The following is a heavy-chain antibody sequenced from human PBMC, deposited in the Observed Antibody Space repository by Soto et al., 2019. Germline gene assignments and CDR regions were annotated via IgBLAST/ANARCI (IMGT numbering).Heavy chain of an antibody. CDR3: EREGLLGY. CDR1: GYAFTSYG. V-gene: IGHV1-18*01. CDR2: ISGYNGNT. J-gene: IGHJ4*02. Sequence: QVRLVQSGAEVKQPGASVKVSCKASGYAFTSYGFSWVRQAPGQGLEWMGWISGYNGNTNYAQNLQGRVTLTTDTSTSTGYMELRNLRSDDTALYYCEREGLLGYWGQGTLVTVSS. D-gene: IGHD2-15*01.